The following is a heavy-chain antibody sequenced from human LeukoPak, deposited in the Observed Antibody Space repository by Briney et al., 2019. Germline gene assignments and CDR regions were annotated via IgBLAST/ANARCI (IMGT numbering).Heavy chain of an antibody. V-gene: IGHV3-30*01. CDR3: ARGGNPSSFFLSARATFDY. Sequence: PGESLRLSCAASGFTFSSYAMHWVRQAPGKGLEWVAVISYDGSNKYYADSVKGRFTISRDNSKNTLYLQMNSLRAEDTAVYYCARGGNPSSFFLSARATFDYWGQGTLVTVSS. J-gene: IGHJ4*02. D-gene: IGHD4-23*01. CDR1: GFTFSSYA. CDR2: ISYDGSNK.